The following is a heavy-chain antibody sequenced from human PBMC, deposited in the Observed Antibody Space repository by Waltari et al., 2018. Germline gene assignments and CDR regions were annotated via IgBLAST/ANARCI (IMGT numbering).Heavy chain of an antibody. D-gene: IGHD3-10*01. CDR3: TRDLYGSGGDWFDP. J-gene: IGHJ5*02. V-gene: IGHV3-21*03. Sequence: EVRLAESGGGLVKPGGSLRLSCTASGFDFSDYAMNWVRQAPGRGLEWVSSIGGTHSNIFYADSVKGRFTVARDNAKNSLYLQMDNLRAEDSGLYFCTRDLYGSGGDWFDPWGQGTLVTVSS. CDR2: IGGTHSNI. CDR1: GFDFSDYA.